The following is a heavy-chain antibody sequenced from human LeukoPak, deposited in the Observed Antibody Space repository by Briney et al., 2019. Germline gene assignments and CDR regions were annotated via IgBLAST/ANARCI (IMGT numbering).Heavy chain of an antibody. J-gene: IGHJ4*02. V-gene: IGHV4-61*02. Sequence: TSQTLSLTCTVSGGSISSGSYYWSWIRQPAGKGLEWIGRIYTSGSTNYNPSLKSRVTISTDMSKNQFSLKLTSVTAADTAVYYCARQTFGVLYFDSWGQGTLAIVSS. D-gene: IGHD3-10*01. CDR2: IYTSGST. CDR1: GGSISSGSYY. CDR3: ARQTFGVLYFDS.